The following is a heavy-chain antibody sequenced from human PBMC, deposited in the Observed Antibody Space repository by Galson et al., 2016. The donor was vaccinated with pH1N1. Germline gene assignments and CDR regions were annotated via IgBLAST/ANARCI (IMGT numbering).Heavy chain of an antibody. D-gene: IGHD1/OR15-1a*01. CDR1: GYSSKSYW. CDR2: INPGDSDT. V-gene: IGHV5-51*01. CDR3: ARRGINGTDF. J-gene: IGHJ4*02. Sequence: QSGAEVKKSGESLKISCKGSGYSSKSYWIAWVRQMPGKGLEWMGIINPGDSDTRYSPSFLGQVIMSADKSISTAFLQWSSLNASDTAMYYCARRGINGTDFWGQGTLVTVSS.